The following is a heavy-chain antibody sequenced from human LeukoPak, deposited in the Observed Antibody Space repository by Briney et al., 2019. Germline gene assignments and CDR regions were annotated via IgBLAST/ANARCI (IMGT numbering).Heavy chain of an antibody. CDR2: IYYSGGT. V-gene: IGHV4-59*01. CDR1: GGSISSYY. D-gene: IGHD3-10*01. CDR3: ARAVHYSGTSDQYTGGWYYFDF. J-gene: IGHJ4*02. Sequence: SETLSLTCTVSGGSISSYYWSWIRQPPGKGLEWIGYIYYSGGTSYNPSLKSRVTISVETSKNQFSLKLSSVTAADTAVYYCARAVHYSGTSDQYTGGWYYFDFWGQGTLVTVSS.